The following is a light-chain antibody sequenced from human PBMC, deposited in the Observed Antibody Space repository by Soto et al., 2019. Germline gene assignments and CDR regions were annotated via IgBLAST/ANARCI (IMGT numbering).Light chain of an antibody. V-gene: IGLV1-40*01. CDR2: GNS. CDR1: SSSIGAGYD. J-gene: IGLJ3*02. Sequence: QAVVTQPPSVSGAPGQRVNISCTGSSSSIGAGYDVHWYQQLPGTAPKLLIYGNSNRPSGVPDRFSGSKSGTSASLAITGLQAEDEADYYCQTYDSSLSGYVFGGGTKLTVL. CDR3: QTYDSSLSGYV.